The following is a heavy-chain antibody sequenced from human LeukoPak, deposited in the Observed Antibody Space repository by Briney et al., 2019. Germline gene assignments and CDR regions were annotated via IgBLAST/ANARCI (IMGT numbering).Heavy chain of an antibody. CDR3: ARENDYGSGYGYYYMDV. V-gene: IGHV4-61*01. CDR2: IYYSGST. D-gene: IGHD3-10*01. Sequence: SETLSLACTVSGGSISSSSYYWGWIRQPPGKGLEWIGYIYYSGSTNYNPSLKSRVTISVDTSKNQFSLKLSSVTAADTAVYYCARENDYGSGYGYYYMDVWGKGTTVTISS. J-gene: IGHJ6*03. CDR1: GGSISSSSYY.